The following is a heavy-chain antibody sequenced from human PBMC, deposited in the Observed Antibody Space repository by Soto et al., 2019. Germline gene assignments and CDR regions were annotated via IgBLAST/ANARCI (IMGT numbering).Heavy chain of an antibody. D-gene: IGHD6-19*01. J-gene: IGHJ4*02. CDR3: ARGSPSIAVAAVDY. V-gene: IGHV4-34*01. Sequence: QVQLQQWGAGLLKPSETLSLTCAVYGGSFSGYYWSWIRQPPGKGLEWIGEINHSGSTNYNPSLKSRGTISVDTSKNQFSLKLSSVTAADTAVYYCARGSPSIAVAAVDYWGQGTLVTVSS. CDR1: GGSFSGYY. CDR2: INHSGST.